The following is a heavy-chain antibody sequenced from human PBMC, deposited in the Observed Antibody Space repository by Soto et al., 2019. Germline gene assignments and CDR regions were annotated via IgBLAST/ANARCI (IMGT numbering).Heavy chain of an antibody. V-gene: IGHV1-18*01. CDR2: ISAYSGKT. CDR1: GYTFTTYG. D-gene: IGHD3-16*01. Sequence: QVQLVQSGGEVKKPGASVKVSCKTSGYTFTTYGISWVRQAPGQGLEWVGWISAYSGKTHYAQKFQGKVTMTTDTSTNTAYLERRSLRSDDTAVYYGARDPYLGDHQYWGQGTLVNVSS. CDR3: ARDPYLGDHQY. J-gene: IGHJ4*02.